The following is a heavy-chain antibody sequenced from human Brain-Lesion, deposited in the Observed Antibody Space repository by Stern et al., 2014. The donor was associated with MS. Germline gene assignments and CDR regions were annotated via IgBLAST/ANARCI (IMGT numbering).Heavy chain of an antibody. CDR1: GGSVSSTSYA. D-gene: IGHD2-15*01. CDR2: IYYSGNT. CDR3: AGEEDIRYCSGGSCTGNWFDP. J-gene: IGHJ5*02. Sequence: VELQESGPGLVKPSETLSLTCTVAGGSVSSTSYAWAWIRQPPGKGLEWIGTIYYSGNTYYSPSLKSRPTISLDTSQNQFSLPLRSVTAADTAVYYCAGEEDIRYCSGGSCTGNWFDPWGQGTLVTVSS. V-gene: IGHV4-39*01.